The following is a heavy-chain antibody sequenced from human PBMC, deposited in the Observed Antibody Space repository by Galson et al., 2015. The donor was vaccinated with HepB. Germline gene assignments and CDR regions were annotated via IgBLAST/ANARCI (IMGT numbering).Heavy chain of an antibody. CDR1: GYTLTELS. CDR3: ATTYGRHYYGSGSLDY. CDR2: FDPEDGET. D-gene: IGHD3-10*01. V-gene: IGHV1-24*01. Sequence: SVKVSCKVSGYTLTELSMHWVRQAPGKGLEWMGGFDPEDGETIYAQKFQGRVTMTEDTSTDTAYMELSSLRSEDTAVYYCATTYGRHYYGSGSLDYWGQGTLVTVSS. J-gene: IGHJ4*02.